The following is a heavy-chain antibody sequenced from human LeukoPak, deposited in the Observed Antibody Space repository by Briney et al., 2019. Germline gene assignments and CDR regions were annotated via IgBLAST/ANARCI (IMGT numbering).Heavy chain of an antibody. CDR2: ILYSGST. V-gene: IGHV4-39*07. CDR3: ARERVDYLRDGAVDY. J-gene: IGHJ4*02. CDR1: GDSISSSMYY. Sequence: PSETLSLTCTVSGDSISSSMYYWGWIRQSPGGGLEWIGNILYSGSTYYNPSLNSRVTISVGTSKNQFSLKLSSVTAADTAAYYCARERVDYLRDGAVDYWGQGALVPVSS. D-gene: IGHD5-24*01.